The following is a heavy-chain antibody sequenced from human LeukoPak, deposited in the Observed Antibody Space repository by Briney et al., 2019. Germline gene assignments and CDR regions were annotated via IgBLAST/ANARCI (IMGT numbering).Heavy chain of an antibody. CDR3: ARGNTVVTHSEGYFDY. V-gene: IGHV1-46*01. CDR1: GYTFTSYY. Sequence: ASVKVSCKASGYTFTSYYMHWVRQAPGQGLEWMGIINPSGGSTSYAQKFQGRVTMTRDTSTSTVYMELSSLRSEDTAEYYCARGNTVVTHSEGYFDYWGQGTLVTVSS. J-gene: IGHJ4*02. D-gene: IGHD4-23*01. CDR2: INPSGGST.